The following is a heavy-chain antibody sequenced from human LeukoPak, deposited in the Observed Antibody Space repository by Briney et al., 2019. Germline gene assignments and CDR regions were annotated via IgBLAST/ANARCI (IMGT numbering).Heavy chain of an antibody. CDR2: ISDSGNTI. CDR1: GFTFSSYE. V-gene: IGHV3-48*03. Sequence: GGSLRLSCAASGFTFSSYEMNWVRQAPGKGLEWVSYISDSGNTIYYADSVKGRFSISRDNAKSSLYLQMNSLRVEDTALYYCARDKENTFSNNWFDPWGQGTLVTVSS. J-gene: IGHJ5*02. CDR3: ARDKENTFSNNWFDP. D-gene: IGHD3-3*02.